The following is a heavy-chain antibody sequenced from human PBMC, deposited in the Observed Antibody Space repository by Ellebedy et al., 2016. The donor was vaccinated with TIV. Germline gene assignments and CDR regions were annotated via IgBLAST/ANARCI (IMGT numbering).Heavy chain of an antibody. CDR1: GGSISGYY. V-gene: IGHV4-39*07. Sequence: MPSETLSLTCTVSGGSISGYYWGWIRQPPGKGLEWVASIYYTGTTYYNPSLKSRVTISLDTSKNQVSMKLTSVTAADTAVYYCASTLTITIFLYWGQGTPVTVSS. CDR3: ASTLTITIFLY. D-gene: IGHD3-10*02. J-gene: IGHJ4*02. CDR2: IYYTGTT.